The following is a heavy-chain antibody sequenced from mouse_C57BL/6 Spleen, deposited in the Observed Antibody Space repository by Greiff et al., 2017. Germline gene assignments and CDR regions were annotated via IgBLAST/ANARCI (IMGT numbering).Heavy chain of an antibody. V-gene: IGHV5-12*01. CDR3: ARQSGSSGRDYAMDY. D-gene: IGHD1-1*01. CDR1: GFTFSDYY. Sequence: EVMLVESGGGLVQPGGSLKLSCAASGFTFSDYYMYWVRQTPEKRLEWVAYISNGGGSTYYPDTVKGRFTISRDNAKNTLYLQMSRLKSEDTAMYYCARQSGSSGRDYAMDYWGQGTSVTVSS. CDR2: ISNGGGST. J-gene: IGHJ4*01.